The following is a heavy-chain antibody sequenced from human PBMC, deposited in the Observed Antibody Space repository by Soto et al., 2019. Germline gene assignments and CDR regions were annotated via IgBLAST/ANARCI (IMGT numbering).Heavy chain of an antibody. V-gene: IGHV1-18*01. CDR1: GYIFTSYG. Sequence: QVQLVQSGAEVKKPGASVKVSCKASGYIFTSYGISWVRQAPGQGLEWMGWISAYNGNTNYAQNLQGRVTMTTDTSTTTADRERRRLRSDDTAVYYCARLKGSHWGQGTLVTVSS. J-gene: IGHJ4*02. CDR3: ARLKGSH. CDR2: ISAYNGNT.